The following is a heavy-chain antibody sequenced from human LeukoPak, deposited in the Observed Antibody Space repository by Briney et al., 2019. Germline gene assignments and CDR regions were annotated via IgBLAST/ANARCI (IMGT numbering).Heavy chain of an antibody. CDR2: IIPIFGAA. D-gene: IGHD4-17*01. J-gene: IGHJ4*02. Sequence: APVKVSCKASGGTFSSYAISWVRQAPGQGLEWMGRIIPIFGAANYAQKFQGRVTITTDESTSTAYMELSSLRSEDTAVYYCAREGTTVTTFSFCYDYWGQGTLVTVSS. CDR3: AREGTTVTTFSFCYDY. CDR1: GGTFSSYA. V-gene: IGHV1-69*05.